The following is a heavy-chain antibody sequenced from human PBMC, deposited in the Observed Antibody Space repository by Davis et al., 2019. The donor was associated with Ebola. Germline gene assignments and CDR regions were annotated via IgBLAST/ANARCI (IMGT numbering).Heavy chain of an antibody. D-gene: IGHD5-12*01. J-gene: IGHJ4*02. CDR3: AKGGVATITSPDY. Sequence: GGSLRLSCAASGFTFSSYAMHWVRQAPGKGLEWVAVISYDGSNKYYADSVKGRFTISRDNSKNTLYLQMNSLRTEDTALYYCAKGGVATITSPDYWGQGTLVTVSS. V-gene: IGHV3-30-3*01. CDR2: ISYDGSNK. CDR1: GFTFSSYA.